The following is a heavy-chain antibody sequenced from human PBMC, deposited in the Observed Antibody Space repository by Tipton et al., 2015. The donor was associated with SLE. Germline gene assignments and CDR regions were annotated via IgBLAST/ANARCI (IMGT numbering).Heavy chain of an antibody. CDR1: GGSFSGYY. Sequence: TLSLTCAVYGGSFSGYYWSWIRQPPGKGLEWIGEINHSGSTNYNPSLKSRFTISVDTSKNQFSLKLSSVTAADTAVYYCAGPPGVTTAGWGQGTLVTVSS. CDR2: INHSGST. J-gene: IGHJ4*02. CDR3: AGPPGVTTAG. V-gene: IGHV4-34*01. D-gene: IGHD4-17*01.